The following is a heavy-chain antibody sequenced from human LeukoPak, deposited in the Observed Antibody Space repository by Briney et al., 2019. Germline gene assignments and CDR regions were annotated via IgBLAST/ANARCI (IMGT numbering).Heavy chain of an antibody. D-gene: IGHD2-21*02. CDR3: ARGGFYCGDDCYVDY. V-gene: IGHV4-34*01. CDR1: GGSLSYYY. Sequence: TSETLSLTCAVYGGSLSYYYWSWIRQPPEKGLEWIGEINRSGSTNHNPSLKSRVSISVDTSKNQFSLKLSSVTAADTAVYYCARGGFYCGDDCYVDYWGQGTLVTVSS. CDR2: INRSGST. J-gene: IGHJ4*02.